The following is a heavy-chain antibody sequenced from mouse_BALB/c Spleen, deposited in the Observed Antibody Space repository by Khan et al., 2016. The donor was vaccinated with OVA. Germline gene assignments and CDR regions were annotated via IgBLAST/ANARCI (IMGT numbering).Heavy chain of an antibody. J-gene: IGHJ3*01. CDR2: ISDVGTYI. CDR1: GFTFSDYY. CDR3: IRGYYGDPFAY. Sequence: EVELVESGGGLVKPGGSLKLSCEASGFTFSDYYMYWVRQTPEKRLEWVATISDVGTYIYYLDNVKGRFTISRDNAKNNLYLQMNSLKSEDTDMYYCIRGYYGDPFAYWGHGTLVTVSA. V-gene: IGHV5-4*02. D-gene: IGHD2-13*01.